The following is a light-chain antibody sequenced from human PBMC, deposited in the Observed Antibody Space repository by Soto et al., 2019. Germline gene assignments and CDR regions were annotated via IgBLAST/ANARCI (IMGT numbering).Light chain of an antibody. CDR3: QSYNSSLSGSV. Sequence: QSVLTQPPSSSGTPGQRVTISCSGSSSNIGSSTVNWYQQLPGTAPKLLIYADDQRPSGVPDRFSGSKSGTPASLAISGLQSEDEADYYCQSYNSSLSGSVFGGGTKLTVL. CDR1: SSNIGSST. CDR2: ADD. V-gene: IGLV1-44*01. J-gene: IGLJ3*02.